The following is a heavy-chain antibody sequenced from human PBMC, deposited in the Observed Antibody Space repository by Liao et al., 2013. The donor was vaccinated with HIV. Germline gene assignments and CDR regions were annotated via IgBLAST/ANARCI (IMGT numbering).Heavy chain of an antibody. CDR1: GGSIISGDYY. J-gene: IGHJ4*02. CDR3: ASYYDSSGYYYFDY. Sequence: QVQLQESGPGLVKPSQTLSLTCTVSGGSIISGDYYWTWIRQPPGKGLEWIGYTYYSGSTYYNPSLKSRVTISIDTSKNQFSLRLSSVTATDTAVYYCASYYDSSGYYYFDYWGRGTLVTVSS. V-gene: IGHV4-30-4*08. CDR2: TYYSGST. D-gene: IGHD3-22*01.